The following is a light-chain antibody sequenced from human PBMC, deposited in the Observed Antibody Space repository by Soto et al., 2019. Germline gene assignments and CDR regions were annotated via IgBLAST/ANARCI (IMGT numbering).Light chain of an antibody. CDR2: DAS. CDR1: QNIMSR. Sequence: DFQMTQSPSTLSASVGDRVTITCRASQNIMSRLAWCQQKPGKAPKLLIYDASSLESGVPQRFSGSGSGTEFTLTISSLQTDDFSTYYCQQYHSYWTFGQGAKVDI. J-gene: IGKJ1*01. V-gene: IGKV1-5*01. CDR3: QQYHSYWT.